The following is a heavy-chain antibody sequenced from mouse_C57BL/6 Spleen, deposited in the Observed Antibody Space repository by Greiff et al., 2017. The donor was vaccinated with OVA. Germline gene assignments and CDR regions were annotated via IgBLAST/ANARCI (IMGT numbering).Heavy chain of an antibody. CDR3: ARNDWDVGYYFDY. J-gene: IGHJ2*01. D-gene: IGHD4-1*01. Sequence: VQLKESGPGLVKPSQSLSLTCSVTGYSITSGYYWNWIRQFPGNKLEWMGYISYAGSNNYNPSLKNRISITRDTSKNQFFLKLNSVTTADTATDYCARNDWDVGYYFDYWGQGTTLTVSS. CDR1: GYSITSGYY. V-gene: IGHV3-6*01. CDR2: ISYAGSN.